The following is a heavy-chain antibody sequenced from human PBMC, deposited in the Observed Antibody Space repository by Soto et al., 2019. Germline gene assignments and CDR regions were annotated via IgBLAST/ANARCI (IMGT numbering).Heavy chain of an antibody. Sequence: GGSLRLSCSASGFTFSMFSMHWVRQSPGKGLEYVSGISSNGDSTYYADSVKGRFTISRDNSKNTLYLQMSSLRAVDTAVYYCVHPRSTVQIPPTWGQGTLVTVSS. D-gene: IGHD4-17*01. CDR2: ISSNGDST. CDR3: VHPRSTVQIPPT. J-gene: IGHJ5*02. CDR1: GFTFSMFS. V-gene: IGHV3-64D*06.